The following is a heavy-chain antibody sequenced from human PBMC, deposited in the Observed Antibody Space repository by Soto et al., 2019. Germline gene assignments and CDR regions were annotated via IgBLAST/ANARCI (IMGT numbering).Heavy chain of an antibody. Sequence: HPGGSLRLSCAASGFTFSSYAMHWVRQAPGKGLEWVAVISYDGSNKYYADSVKGRFTISRDNSKNTLYLQMNSLRAEDTAVYYCARYDGGRDGYNWGFDYWGQGTLVTVSS. CDR2: ISYDGSNK. D-gene: IGHD5-12*01. V-gene: IGHV3-30-3*01. CDR3: ARYDGGRDGYNWGFDY. CDR1: GFTFSSYA. J-gene: IGHJ4*02.